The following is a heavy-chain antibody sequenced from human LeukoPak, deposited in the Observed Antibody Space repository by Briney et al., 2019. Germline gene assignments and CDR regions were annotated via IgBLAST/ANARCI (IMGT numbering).Heavy chain of an antibody. CDR1: GGSFSGCY. D-gene: IGHD3-10*01. J-gene: IGHJ4*02. Sequence: SETLSLTCAVYGGSFSGCYWSWIRQPPGKGLEWIGEINHSGSTNYNPSLKSRVTISVDTSKNQFSLKLSSVTAADTAVYYCARTPMVRGVRSFGYWGQGTLVTVSS. CDR3: ARTPMVRGVRSFGY. V-gene: IGHV4-34*01. CDR2: INHSGST.